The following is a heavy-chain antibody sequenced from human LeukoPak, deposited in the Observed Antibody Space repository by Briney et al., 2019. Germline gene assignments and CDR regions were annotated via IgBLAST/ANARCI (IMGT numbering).Heavy chain of an antibody. D-gene: IGHD3-10*01. CDR3: ARPASGDSGDVFDL. Sequence: SETLSLTCAVYGGSFSGYYWSWIRQPPGKGLEWIGEINHSGSTNYNPSLKSRVTMSVDTSNNHFSLKLRSVTAADTAVYYCARPASGDSGDVFDLWGQGTMVTVSS. V-gene: IGHV4-34*01. J-gene: IGHJ3*01. CDR2: INHSGST. CDR1: GGSFSGYY.